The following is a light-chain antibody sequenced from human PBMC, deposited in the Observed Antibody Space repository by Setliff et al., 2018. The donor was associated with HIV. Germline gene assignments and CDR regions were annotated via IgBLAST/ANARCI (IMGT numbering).Light chain of an antibody. CDR3: SSYTGKSTNTYV. J-gene: IGLJ1*01. CDR1: SGDVGGYNF. Sequence: QSVLTRPASVSGSPGQSITISCTGTSGDVGGYNFVSWYQQSPGKAPKLMIYEVSNRPSGVSNRFSGSKSGNTASLTISGLQAEDEADYYCSSYTGKSTNTYVFGTGTKV. CDR2: EVS. V-gene: IGLV2-14*01.